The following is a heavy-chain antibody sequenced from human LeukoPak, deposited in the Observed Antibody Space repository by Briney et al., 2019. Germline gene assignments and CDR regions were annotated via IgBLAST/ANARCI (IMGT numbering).Heavy chain of an antibody. J-gene: IGHJ4*02. CDR2: ISYDGFNK. V-gene: IGHV3-30*18. CDR3: AKEGGVTDYYFDY. Sequence: GGSLRLSCAASGFTFSSYGMHWVRQAPGQGLEWVAVISYDGFNKYYGDSVKGRFTISRDNSKNTLYLQMDSLRAEDTAVYYCAKEGGVTDYYFDYWGQGTLVTVSS. D-gene: IGHD3-16*01. CDR1: GFTFSSYG.